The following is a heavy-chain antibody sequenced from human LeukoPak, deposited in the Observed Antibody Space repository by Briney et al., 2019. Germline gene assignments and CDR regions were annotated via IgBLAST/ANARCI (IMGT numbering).Heavy chain of an antibody. Sequence: GGSLRLSCAASGFTFNDYGVSWVRHAPGKGLEWVSAINWNGDTTDYADSVKGRFTISRDNAKNSLYLQMNTLRAEDTAFYYCARTRSRLLWFGELDYWGQGTLVTVSS. CDR3: ARTRSRLLWFGELDY. D-gene: IGHD3-10*01. V-gene: IGHV3-20*04. CDR2: INWNGDTT. J-gene: IGHJ4*02. CDR1: GFTFNDYG.